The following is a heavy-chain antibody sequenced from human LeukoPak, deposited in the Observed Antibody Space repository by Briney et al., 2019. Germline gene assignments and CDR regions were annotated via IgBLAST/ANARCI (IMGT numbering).Heavy chain of an antibody. CDR1: GGSISSSSYY. CDR3: ARTSHSSGWYFWFDY. Sequence: SETLSLTCTVSGGSISSSSYYWGWIRQPPGKGLEWIGSIYYSGSTYYNPSLKSRVTISVDTSKNQFSLELSSVTAADTAVYYCARTSHSSGWYFWFDYWGQGTLVTVSS. CDR2: IYYSGST. V-gene: IGHV4-39*07. J-gene: IGHJ4*02. D-gene: IGHD6-19*01.